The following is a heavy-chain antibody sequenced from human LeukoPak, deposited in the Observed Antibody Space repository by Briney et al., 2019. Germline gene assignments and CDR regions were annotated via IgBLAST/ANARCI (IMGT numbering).Heavy chain of an antibody. CDR1: GFTFSTYW. J-gene: IGHJ4*02. V-gene: IGHV3-74*01. D-gene: IGHD4-17*01. CDR3: VGFNYGDYPGNY. CDR2: INSDGSIT. Sequence: GGSLRLSCAASGFTFSTYWMHWVRQAPGKGLVWVSRINSDGSITSYADSVKGRFTISRDNAKKTLYLQMNSLRAEDTAVYYCVGFNYGDYPGNYWGQGTLVTVSS.